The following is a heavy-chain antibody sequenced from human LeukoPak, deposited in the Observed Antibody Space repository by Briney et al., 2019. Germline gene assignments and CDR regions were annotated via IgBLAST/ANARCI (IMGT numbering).Heavy chain of an antibody. D-gene: IGHD1-1*01. CDR3: AKGYWNPGY. J-gene: IGHJ4*02. CDR2: ISGSGGST. Sequence: GGSLRLSCVASGFTFSTYAMTWVRQAPGKGLEWVSGISGSGGSTYYADPVKGRFTISRDNSKNTLYLQMNSLRAEDTALYYCAKGYWNPGYWGQGTLVTVSS. CDR1: GFTFSTYA. V-gene: IGHV3-23*01.